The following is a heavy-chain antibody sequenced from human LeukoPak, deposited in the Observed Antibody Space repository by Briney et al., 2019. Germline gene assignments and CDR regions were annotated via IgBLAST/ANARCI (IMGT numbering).Heavy chain of an antibody. CDR1: GFTFSSYW. J-gene: IGHJ1*01. CDR3: ARGRCSGGSCYWEYFQN. D-gene: IGHD2-15*01. CDR2: INSDGSGT. Sequence: GGSLRLSCAASGFTFSSYWMHWVRQAPGKGLVWVSRINSDGSGTSYADSVKGRFTISRDNAKNTLYLQMNSLGSEDTAVYYCARGRCSGGSCYWEYFQNWGQGTLVTVSS. V-gene: IGHV3-74*01.